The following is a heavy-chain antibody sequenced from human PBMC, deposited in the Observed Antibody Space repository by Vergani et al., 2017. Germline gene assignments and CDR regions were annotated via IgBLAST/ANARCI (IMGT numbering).Heavy chain of an antibody. CDR2: ISGSGGST. CDR1: GFTFSSYA. CDR3: AKQLTYYYGSGSHPFDC. Sequence: EVQLLESGGGLVQPGGSLRLPCAASGFTFSSYAMSWVRQAPGKGLEWVSAISGSGGSTYYADSVKGRFTISRDNSKNTLYLQMNSLRTEDMAVYYCAKQLTYYYGSGSHPFDCWGQGTLVTVSS. V-gene: IGHV3-23*01. D-gene: IGHD3-10*01. J-gene: IGHJ4*02.